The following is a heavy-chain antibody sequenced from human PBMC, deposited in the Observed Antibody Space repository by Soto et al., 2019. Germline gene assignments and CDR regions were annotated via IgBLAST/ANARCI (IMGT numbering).Heavy chain of an antibody. CDR3: ARRYCSSTSCPYGMDV. V-gene: IGHV1-69*13. D-gene: IGHD2-2*01. CDR1: GGTFSSYA. CDR2: IIPIFGTA. J-gene: IGHJ6*02. Sequence: SVKVSCKASGGTFSSYAISWVRQAPGQGLEWMGGIIPIFGTANYAQKFQGRVTITADESTSTAYMELSSLRSEDTAVYYCARRYCSSTSCPYGMDVWGQGTTVTVSS.